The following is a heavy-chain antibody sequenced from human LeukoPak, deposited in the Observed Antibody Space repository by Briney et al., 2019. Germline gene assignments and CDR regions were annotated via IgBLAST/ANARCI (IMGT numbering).Heavy chain of an antibody. D-gene: IGHD3-10*01. CDR3: ARQITMLRGVFLPVDY. CDR2: ISAYNGNT. CDR1: GYTFTSYG. V-gene: IGHV1-18*01. J-gene: IGHJ4*02. Sequence: ASVKVSCKASGYTFTSYGISWVRQAPGQGLEWMGWISAYNGNTNYAQQLQGRVTMTTDTSTSTAYMELRSLRSDDTAVYYCARQITMLRGVFLPVDYWGQGTLVTVSS.